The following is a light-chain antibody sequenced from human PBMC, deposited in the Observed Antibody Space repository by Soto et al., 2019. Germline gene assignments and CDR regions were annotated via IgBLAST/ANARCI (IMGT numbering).Light chain of an antibody. Sequence: QSVLTQPPSASGTPGQRVTISCSGSSSNIGSNSVDYCQHLPGRAPKLLIYSNNQRPSGVPDRFSGSKSGTSASLAISGLQSEDEADYYCAAWDDSLNAYVFGTGTKVTVL. CDR3: AAWDDSLNAYV. CDR1: SSNIGSNS. J-gene: IGLJ1*01. V-gene: IGLV1-44*01. CDR2: SNN.